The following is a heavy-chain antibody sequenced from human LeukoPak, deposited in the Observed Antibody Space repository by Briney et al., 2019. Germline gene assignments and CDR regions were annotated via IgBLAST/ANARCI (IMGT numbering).Heavy chain of an antibody. CDR3: ATSYRQGYFDY. CDR1: GFTVSSNY. V-gene: IGHV3-53*01. Sequence: GGSLRLSCAASGFTVSSNYMSWVRQAPGKGLEWVSVIYSGGSTYYADSVKGRFTISRDNSKNTLYLQMNSLRAEDTAVYYCATSYRQGYFDYWGQGTLVTVSS. J-gene: IGHJ4*02. CDR2: IYSGGST.